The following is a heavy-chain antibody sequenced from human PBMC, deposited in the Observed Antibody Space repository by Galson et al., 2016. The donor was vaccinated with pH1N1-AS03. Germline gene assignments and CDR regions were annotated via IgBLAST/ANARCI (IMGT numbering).Heavy chain of an antibody. CDR3: AVWGYISNTHGLDV. Sequence: SLRLSCAASGFTFDYYFMSWIRQAPGKGLEWVSLIAAVGTTEYAGSVKGRFTIFRDNVKNSLYLQMNNLRAEDTALYYCAVWGYISNTHGLDVWGKGTTVTVSS. CDR2: IAAVGTT. D-gene: IGHD5-18*01. CDR1: GFTFDYYF. V-gene: IGHV3-66*01. J-gene: IGHJ6*04.